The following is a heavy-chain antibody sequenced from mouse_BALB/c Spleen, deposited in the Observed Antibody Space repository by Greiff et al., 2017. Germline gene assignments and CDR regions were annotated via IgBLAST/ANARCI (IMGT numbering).Heavy chain of an antibody. CDR1: GFAFSSYD. D-gene: IGHD3-1*01. Sequence: EVMLVESGGGLVKPGGSLKLSCAASGFAFSSYDMSWVRQTPEKRLEWVAYISSGGGSTYYPDTVKGRFTISRDNAKNTLYLQMSSLKSEDTAMYYCARHPARALYYFDYWGQGTTLTVSS. J-gene: IGHJ2*01. CDR2: ISSGGGST. CDR3: ARHPARALYYFDY. V-gene: IGHV5-12-1*01.